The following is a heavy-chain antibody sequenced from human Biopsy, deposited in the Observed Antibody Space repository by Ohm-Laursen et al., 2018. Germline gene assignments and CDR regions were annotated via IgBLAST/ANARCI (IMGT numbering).Heavy chain of an antibody. CDR2: INQSGST. D-gene: IGHD5-12*01. J-gene: IGHJ6*02. CDR1: GESSSGYF. Sequence: PSQTLSLTCVVNGESSSGYFWNWIRQPPGKGLEWIEEINQSGSTKYNPSLKRRATLSADSSNSQFSLRLTSVTAADTAIYYCARGSGYFKLDVWGQGTTVTVSS. CDR3: ARGSGYFKLDV. V-gene: IGHV4-34*01.